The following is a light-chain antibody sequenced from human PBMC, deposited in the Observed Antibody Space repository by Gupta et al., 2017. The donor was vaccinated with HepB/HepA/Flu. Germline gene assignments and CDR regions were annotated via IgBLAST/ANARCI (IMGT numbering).Light chain of an antibody. CDR3: QAWDSSVVVV. CDR2: QDS. CDR1: NLEDKY. Sequence: YKLSQPLSVSVSPGQTASIPCSGDNLEDKYVCWYQQKPGQTPVVVIYQDSKRPSGIPERFSGSNSGNTATPTITGTHATDEADYYCQAWDSSVVVVFGGGTKLTVL. V-gene: IGLV3-1*01. J-gene: IGLJ2*01.